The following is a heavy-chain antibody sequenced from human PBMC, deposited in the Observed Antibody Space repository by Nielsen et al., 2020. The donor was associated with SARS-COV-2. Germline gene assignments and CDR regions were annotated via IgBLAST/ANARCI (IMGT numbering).Heavy chain of an antibody. Sequence: GGSLRLSCKGSGYIFTSYWIGWVRQMPGKGLEWMGIIYPGDSDTRYSPSFQGQVTISADKSISTAYLQWSSLKASDTAMYYCARIIRYNWDSNWFDPWGQGTLVTVSS. D-gene: IGHD1-7*01. J-gene: IGHJ5*02. CDR3: ARIIRYNWDSNWFDP. V-gene: IGHV5-51*01. CDR2: IYPGDSDT. CDR1: GYIFTSYW.